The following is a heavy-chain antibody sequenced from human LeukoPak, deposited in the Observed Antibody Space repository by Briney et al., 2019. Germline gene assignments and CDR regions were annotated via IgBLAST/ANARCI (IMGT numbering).Heavy chain of an antibody. J-gene: IGHJ4*02. D-gene: IGHD6-13*01. Sequence: ASVKVSCKASGYTFTSYGISWVRQATGQGLEWMGWMNPNSGNTGYAQKFQGRVTMTRDMSQSTVSLELSSLRSEDTAVYYCARDRPLYSSFDYWGQGTLVTVSS. V-gene: IGHV1-8*02. CDR2: MNPNSGNT. CDR1: GYTFTSYG. CDR3: ARDRPLYSSFDY.